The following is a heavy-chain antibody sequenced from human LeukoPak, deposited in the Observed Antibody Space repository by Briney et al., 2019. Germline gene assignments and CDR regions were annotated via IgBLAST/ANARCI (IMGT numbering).Heavy chain of an antibody. J-gene: IGHJ4*02. CDR3: AREAGLYDYVWGSYRPYYFDY. CDR1: GGTFSSYA. CDR2: IIPIFGTA. D-gene: IGHD3-16*02. Sequence: ASVKVSCKASGGTFSSYAISWVRQAPGQGLEWMGGIIPIFGTANYAQRFQGRVTITADESTSTAYMELSSLRSEDTAVYYCAREAGLYDYVWGSYRPYYFDYWGQGTLVTVSS. V-gene: IGHV1-69*13.